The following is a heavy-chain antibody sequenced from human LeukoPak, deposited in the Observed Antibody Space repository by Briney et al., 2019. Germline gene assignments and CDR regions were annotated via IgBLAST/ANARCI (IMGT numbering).Heavy chain of an antibody. CDR3: AREGYCSSTSCLRAFDY. D-gene: IGHD2-2*01. J-gene: IGHJ4*02. CDR1: GFTFSSYE. V-gene: IGHV3-48*03. CDR2: ISSSGSTI. Sequence: GGSLRLSCAASGFTFSSYEMNWVRQAPGKGLEWVSYISSSGSTIYYADSVKGRFTISRDNAKNSLYLQMNSLRAEDTAVYYCAREGYCSSTSCLRAFDYWGQGTLVTVSS.